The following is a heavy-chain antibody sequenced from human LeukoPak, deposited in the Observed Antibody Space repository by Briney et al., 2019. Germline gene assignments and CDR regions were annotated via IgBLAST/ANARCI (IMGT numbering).Heavy chain of an antibody. J-gene: IGHJ5*02. CDR1: GFTFSSYW. Sequence: AGGSLRLSCAASGFTFSSYWMSWVRQAPGKGLEWVSSISSSSSYIYYADSVKGRFTISRDNAKNSLYLQMNSLRAEDTAVYYCARADLGSSQPNWFDPWGQGTLVTVSS. CDR3: ARADLGSSQPNWFDP. V-gene: IGHV3-21*01. D-gene: IGHD3-10*01. CDR2: ISSSSSYI.